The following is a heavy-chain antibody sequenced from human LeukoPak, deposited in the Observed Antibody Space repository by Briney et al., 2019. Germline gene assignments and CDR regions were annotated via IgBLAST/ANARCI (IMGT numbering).Heavy chain of an antibody. CDR3: ARDLDSGGWFLGDY. Sequence: GGTLRLSCAVSGFTFSRDAMRWVRQAPGERLEWVSAISGSGGSTYYADSVKGRFTISRDNAKNTLYLQMNRPRAEDTAVYFCARDLDSGGWFLGDYWGQGTLVTVSS. J-gene: IGHJ4*02. D-gene: IGHD6-19*01. CDR2: ISGSGGST. V-gene: IGHV3-23*01. CDR1: GFTFSRDA.